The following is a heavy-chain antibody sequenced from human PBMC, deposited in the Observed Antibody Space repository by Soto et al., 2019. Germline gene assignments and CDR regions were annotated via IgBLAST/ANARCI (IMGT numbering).Heavy chain of an antibody. D-gene: IGHD3-3*01. CDR2: MNPNSGNT. V-gene: IGHV1-8*01. CDR3: ARGRDFWSGYYLPEGYGMDV. J-gene: IGHJ6*02. CDR1: GYTFTSYD. Sequence: ASVKVSCKASGYTFTSYDINWVRQATGQGLEWMGWMNPNSGNTGYAQKFQGRVTMTRNTSISTAYMELSSLRSEDTAVYYCARGRDFWSGYYLPEGYGMDVWGQGTTVTAP.